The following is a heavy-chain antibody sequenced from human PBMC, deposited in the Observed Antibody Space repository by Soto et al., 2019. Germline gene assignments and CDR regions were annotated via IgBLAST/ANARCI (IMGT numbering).Heavy chain of an antibody. CDR3: AASSPSFDY. CDR2: ISYDGSNK. V-gene: IGHV3-30-3*01. Sequence: PGGSLRLSCAASGFTFSSYAMHWVRQAPGKGLEWVAVISYDGSNKYYADSVKGRFTISRDNSKNTLYLQMNSLRAEDTAVDYCAASSPSFDYWGQGTLVTVSS. J-gene: IGHJ4*02. CDR1: GFTFSSYA.